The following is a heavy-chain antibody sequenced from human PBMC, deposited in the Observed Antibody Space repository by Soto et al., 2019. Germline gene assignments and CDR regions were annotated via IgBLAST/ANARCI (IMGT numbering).Heavy chain of an antibody. CDR2: ISYDGSNK. CDR3: ANGVAIFGVVIDFDY. CDR1: GFTFSSYG. V-gene: IGHV3-30*18. J-gene: IGHJ4*02. D-gene: IGHD3-3*01. Sequence: PGGSLRLSCAASGFTFSSYGMHWVRQAPGKGLEWVAVISYDGSNKYYADSVKGRFTISRDNSKNKLYLQMNSLRAEDTAVYYCANGVAIFGVVIDFDYWGQGTLVTVSS.